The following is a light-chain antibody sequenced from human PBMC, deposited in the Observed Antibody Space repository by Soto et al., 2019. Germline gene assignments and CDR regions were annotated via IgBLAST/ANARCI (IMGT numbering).Light chain of an antibody. J-gene: IGKJ2*01. V-gene: IGKV3-20*01. CDR3: QQYGTSPMYT. CDR1: QSVNNDY. CDR2: CTS. Sequence: DIVLTQSPGTLSLSPGERATLSCRASQSVNNDYLAWYQKKPGQAPRLLFYCTSIRATGIPDRFSGSGSGTDITLSNSRLEPEDFAVYYCQQYGTSPMYTFGQGTRLEIK.